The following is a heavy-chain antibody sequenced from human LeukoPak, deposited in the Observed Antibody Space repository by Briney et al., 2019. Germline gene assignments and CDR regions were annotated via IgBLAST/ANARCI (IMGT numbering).Heavy chain of an antibody. CDR3: ARESWTGYYFDY. V-gene: IGHV3-53*01. J-gene: IGHJ4*02. CDR1: GFTVSSKS. CDR2: IYSGDST. Sequence: GGSLRLSCAASGFTVSSKSMSWVRQAPGRGLEWVSVIYSGDSTYYADSVKGRFTISRDTSKNTLYLQMNSLRAEDTAVYYCARESWTGYYFDYWGQGTLVTVSS. D-gene: IGHD1-1*01.